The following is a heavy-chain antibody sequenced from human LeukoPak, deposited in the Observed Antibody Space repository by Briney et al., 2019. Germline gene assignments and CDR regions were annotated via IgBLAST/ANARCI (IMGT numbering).Heavy chain of an antibody. D-gene: IGHD3-3*01. J-gene: IGHJ4*02. CDR1: GFTFSSYE. CDR2: ISSSGSTI. CDR3: ARFEPKYYDFWSGYSFFDY. Sequence: GGSLRLSCAASGFTFSSYEMNWVRQAPGKGLEWVSYISSSGSTIYYADSVKGRFTISRDNAKNSLYLQMNSLRAEDTALYYCARFEPKYYDFWSGYSFFDYWGQGTLVTVSS. V-gene: IGHV3-48*03.